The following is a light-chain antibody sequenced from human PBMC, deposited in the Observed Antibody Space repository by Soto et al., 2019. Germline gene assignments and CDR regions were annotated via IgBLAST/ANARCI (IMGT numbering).Light chain of an antibody. J-gene: IGKJ2*01. CDR2: DAS. CDR1: QSVSSY. CDR3: QQRSNWPLMYT. Sequence: EIVLTQSPATLSLSPGERATLSCRDSQSVSSYLAWYQQKPGQAPRLLIYDASNRATGIPARFSGSGSGTDFTLTISSLEPEDFAVYYCQQRSNWPLMYTFGQGTKLEIK. V-gene: IGKV3-11*01.